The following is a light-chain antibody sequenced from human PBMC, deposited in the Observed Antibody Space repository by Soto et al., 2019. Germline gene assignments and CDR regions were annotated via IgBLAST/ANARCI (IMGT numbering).Light chain of an antibody. V-gene: IGLV2-14*01. CDR2: EVN. Sequence: QSALTQPASVSGSPGQSITISCTGTSSDVGGYNSVSWYQQRPGKAPKLMIYEVNNRPSGVSNRFSATKSANTASLTISGLQAEDEADYYCNSYTSTGADVFGTGTKLTVL. CDR3: NSYTSTGADV. J-gene: IGLJ1*01. CDR1: SSDVGGYNS.